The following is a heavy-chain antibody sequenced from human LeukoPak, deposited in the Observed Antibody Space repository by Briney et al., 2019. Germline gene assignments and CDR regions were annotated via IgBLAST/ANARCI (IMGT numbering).Heavy chain of an antibody. CDR1: GYTFTGYY. CDR3: ARAGPRDYYDSSGYYYGNGGLYYFDY. CDR2: INPNSGGT. D-gene: IGHD3-22*01. V-gene: IGHV1-2*02. Sequence: ASVKVSCKASGYTFTGYYMHWVRQAPGQGLEWMGWINPNSGGTNYAQKFQGRVTMTRDTSISTAYMELSRLRSDDTAVYYCARAGPRDYYDSSGYYYGNGGLYYFDYWGQGTLVTVSS. J-gene: IGHJ4*02.